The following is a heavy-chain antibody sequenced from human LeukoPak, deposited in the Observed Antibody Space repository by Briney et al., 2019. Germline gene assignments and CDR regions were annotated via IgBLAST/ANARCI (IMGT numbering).Heavy chain of an antibody. CDR3: ASGLELDY. V-gene: IGHV3-7*03. Sequence: GGSLRLSCAASGFTFSTYSMNWVRQAPGKGLEWVANIKQDGSEKNYVDSVKGRFTISRDNAENSLYLQMNSLRAEDTAVYYCASGLELDYWGQGTLVTVSS. J-gene: IGHJ4*02. CDR2: IKQDGSEK. CDR1: GFTFSTYS.